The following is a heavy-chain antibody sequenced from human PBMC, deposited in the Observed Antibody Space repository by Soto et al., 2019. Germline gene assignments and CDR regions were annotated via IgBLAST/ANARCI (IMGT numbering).Heavy chain of an antibody. CDR3: ARATGYSSSSYYYMDV. Sequence: GGSLRLSCAASGFTFSNYAMSWVRQAPGKGLEWVSVIYSGGSTYYADSVKGRFTISRDNSKNTLYLQMNSLRAEDTAVYYCARATGYSSSSYYYMDVWGKGTTVTVSS. D-gene: IGHD6-13*01. V-gene: IGHV3-66*01. CDR2: IYSGGST. CDR1: GFTFSNYA. J-gene: IGHJ6*03.